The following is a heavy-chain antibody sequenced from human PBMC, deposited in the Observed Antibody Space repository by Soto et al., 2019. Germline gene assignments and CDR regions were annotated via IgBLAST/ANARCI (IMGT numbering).Heavy chain of an antibody. D-gene: IGHD3-3*01. Sequence: QVQLVQSGAEVKKPGASVRVSCKASGYRFTDYAIEWVRQAPGQRLEWMGWINAGNGNTKYSQKLQGRLTITSDTSASTAYMDLSSLTSEDTAVYFCAREQDFWGGYAFDMWGQGTMVIVSS. CDR1: GYRFTDYA. CDR2: INAGNGNT. CDR3: AREQDFWGGYAFDM. J-gene: IGHJ3*02. V-gene: IGHV1-3*01.